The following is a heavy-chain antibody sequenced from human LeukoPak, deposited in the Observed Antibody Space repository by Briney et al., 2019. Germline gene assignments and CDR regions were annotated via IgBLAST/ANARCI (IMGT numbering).Heavy chain of an antibody. J-gene: IGHJ4*02. CDR2: ISTTATTI. Sequence: GGSLRLSCTASGFTFSDYYMSWIRQAPGKGLEWVSYISTTATTIYYADSVKGRFTISRDNAKNSLYLQMNSLRAEDTAVYYCARVLDGSNDCWGQGTLVTVSS. V-gene: IGHV3-11*01. CDR1: GFTFSDYY. D-gene: IGHD2/OR15-2a*01. CDR3: ARVLDGSNDC.